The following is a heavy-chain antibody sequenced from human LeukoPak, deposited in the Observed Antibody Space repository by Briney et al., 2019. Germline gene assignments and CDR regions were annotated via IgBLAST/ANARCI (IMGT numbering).Heavy chain of an antibody. V-gene: IGHV3-11*04. CDR1: RFTFRDHF. D-gene: IGHD4-17*01. J-gene: IGHJ4*02. CDR2: ISSSGSDT. CDR3: ATAPTEDGDGSSPGY. Sequence: KPGGSLRLSCAASRFTFRDHFMSWIRQPPGKGLEYLSYISSSGSDTYYSDSVKGRFTVSRDNAKNSLFLQMNSLRAEDTAVYYCATAPTEDGDGSSPGYWGQGTLVTVSS.